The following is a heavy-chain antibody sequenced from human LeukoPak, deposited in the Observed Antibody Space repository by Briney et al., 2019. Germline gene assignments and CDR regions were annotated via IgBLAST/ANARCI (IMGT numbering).Heavy chain of an antibody. D-gene: IGHD2-2*03. CDR3: ARVGSSRQLDY. J-gene: IGHJ4*02. CDR2: IIPIFGTA. Sequence: ASVKVSCKASGYTFTSYGISWVRQAPGQGLEWMGGIIPIFGTANYAQKFQGRVTITADESTSTAYMELSSLRSEDTAVYYCARVGSSRQLDYWGQGTLVTVSS. CDR1: GYTFTSYG. V-gene: IGHV1-69*13.